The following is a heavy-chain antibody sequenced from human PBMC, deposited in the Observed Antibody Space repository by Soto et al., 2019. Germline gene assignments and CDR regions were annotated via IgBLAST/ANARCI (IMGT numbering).Heavy chain of an antibody. J-gene: IGHJ4*02. CDR3: VKDASRYCGGGSCHFDY. V-gene: IGHV3-30*18. D-gene: IGHD2-15*01. CDR2: ISYDGGNK. CDR1: GFTFSTYG. Sequence: PGGSLRLSCAASGFTFSTYGMHWVRQAPGKGLEWVEVISYDGGNKYYADSVKGRFTISRDNSKNTLYLQMDSLGAEDTAVYYCVKDASRYCGGGSCHFDYWGQGTVVTVSS.